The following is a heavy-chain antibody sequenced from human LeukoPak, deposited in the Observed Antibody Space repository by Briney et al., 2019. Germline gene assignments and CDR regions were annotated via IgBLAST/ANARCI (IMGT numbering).Heavy chain of an antibody. V-gene: IGHV4-59*01. D-gene: IGHD1-26*01. CDR3: AGYYLSGSYAFDI. CDR1: GGSISSYY. J-gene: IGHJ3*02. CDR2: IYYSGST. Sequence: SETLSLTCTVSGGSISSYYWSWIRQPPGKGLEWIGYIYYSGSTNYNPSLKSRVTISVDTSKNQFSLKLSSVTAADTAVYYCAGYYLSGSYAFDIWGQGTMVTVSS.